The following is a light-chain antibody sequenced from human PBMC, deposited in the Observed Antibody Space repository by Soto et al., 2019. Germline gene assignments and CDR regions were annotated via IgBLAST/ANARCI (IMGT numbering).Light chain of an antibody. CDR2: WAS. CDR3: QQYYSTPT. Sequence: DIVMTQSPDSLAVSLGESATINCKSSQSVLYSSNNKNYLAWYQQKPGQPPKLLIYWASTRESGVPDRFSGSGSGTDFTLTISSQQAEDVAVYYCQQYYSTPTFGQGTRLEIK. J-gene: IGKJ5*01. CDR1: QSVLYSSNNKNY. V-gene: IGKV4-1*01.